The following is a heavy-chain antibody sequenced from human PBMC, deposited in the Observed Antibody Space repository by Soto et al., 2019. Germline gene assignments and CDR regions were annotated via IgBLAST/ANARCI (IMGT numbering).Heavy chain of an antibody. D-gene: IGHD2-2*01. Sequence: EVQLLESGGGLVQPGGSLRLSCAASGFTFSSYAMSWVRQAPGKGLEWVSAISGSGGSTYYADSVKGRFTISRDNSKNTRYLQMNSRRPEDTAVYYGAKGNFVVVPAAKTYYYGMAVWGQGSTVTVPS. V-gene: IGHV3-23*01. J-gene: IGHJ6*02. CDR2: ISGSGGST. CDR1: GFTFSSYA. CDR3: AKGNFVVVPAAKTYYYGMAV.